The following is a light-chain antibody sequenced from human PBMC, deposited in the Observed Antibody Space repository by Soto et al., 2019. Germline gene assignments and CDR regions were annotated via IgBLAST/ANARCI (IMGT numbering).Light chain of an antibody. CDR2: KTS. V-gene: IGKV1-5*03. CDR3: LQYDRYPYT. J-gene: IGKJ2*01. Sequence: DIQVTQSPSTLSAYVGDRVIITCRASQNVNIWLAWYQQRPRKAPKLLIYKTSSLESGLPSRFSGSGSGTEFTLTISSLEPDDFGTYFCLQYDRYPYTFGQGTKLEIK. CDR1: QNVNIW.